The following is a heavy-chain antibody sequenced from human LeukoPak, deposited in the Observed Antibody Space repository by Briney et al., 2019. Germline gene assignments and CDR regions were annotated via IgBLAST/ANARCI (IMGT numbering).Heavy chain of an antibody. CDR1: GFTVNSNY. CDR2: IYSASST. CDR3: AELGITMIGGV. D-gene: IGHD3-10*02. J-gene: IGHJ6*04. Sequence: GGSLRLSCAASGFTVNSNYMSWVRQAPGKGLEWVSVIYSASSTYYADSVKGRFTISRDNSKNTLYLQMNSLRAEDTAVYYCAELGITMIGGVWGKGTTVTISS. V-gene: IGHV3-53*01.